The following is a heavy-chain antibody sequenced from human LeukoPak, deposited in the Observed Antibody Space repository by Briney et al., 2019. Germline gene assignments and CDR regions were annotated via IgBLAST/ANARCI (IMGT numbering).Heavy chain of an antibody. CDR1: GYTFTDYF. Sequence: ASVKVSCKASGYTFTDYFLHWVRQAPGQGLEWMGWINPNSGGTNYAQKFQGRVTMTRDTSISTAYMDLSRLRSDDMAVYFCARGGLPIYYYYMDVWGKGTTVTVSS. D-gene: IGHD4-11*01. CDR3: ARGGLPIYYYYMDV. V-gene: IGHV1-2*02. CDR2: INPNSGGT. J-gene: IGHJ6*03.